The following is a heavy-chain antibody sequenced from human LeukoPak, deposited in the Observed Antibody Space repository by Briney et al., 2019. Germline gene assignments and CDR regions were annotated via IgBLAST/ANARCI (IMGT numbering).Heavy chain of an antibody. Sequence: GGSLRLSCAASGFTFSSYGMSWVRQAPGKGLEWVSAISGSGGSTYYADSVKGRFTIPRDNSKNTLYLQMNSLRAEDTAVYYCAKGRRDGYNFDFDYWGQGTLVTVSS. D-gene: IGHD5-24*01. CDR2: ISGSGGST. J-gene: IGHJ4*02. V-gene: IGHV3-23*01. CDR3: AKGRRDGYNFDFDY. CDR1: GFTFSSYG.